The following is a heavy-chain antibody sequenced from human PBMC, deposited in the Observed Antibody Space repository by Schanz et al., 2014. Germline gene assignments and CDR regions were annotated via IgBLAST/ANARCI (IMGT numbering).Heavy chain of an antibody. CDR2: INPIGGST. V-gene: IGHV1-46*03. CDR1: GYTFTNFF. D-gene: IGHD3-16*01. J-gene: IGHJ4*02. CDR3: ASGAPDYMSRGEFDY. Sequence: QVHLVQSGAEAHKPGASLKISCKASGYTFTNFFLHWVRQAPGQGLEWMGIINPIGGSTTYAQKFRGAVTLTADTSTDTAYLELTSLRSEDTAVYYCASGAPDYMSRGEFDYWGQGTLVTVSS.